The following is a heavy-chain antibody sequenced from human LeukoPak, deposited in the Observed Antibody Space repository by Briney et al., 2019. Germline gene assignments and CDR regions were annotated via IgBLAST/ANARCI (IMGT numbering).Heavy chain of an antibody. CDR3: ARPEGSLWSGYYIPNPNYYYYYMDV. D-gene: IGHD3-3*01. J-gene: IGHJ6*03. CDR1: GGTFSSYA. V-gene: IGHV1-69*01. Sequence: SVKVSCKASGGTFSSYAISWVRQAPGQGLEWMGGIIPILGTANYAQKFQGRVTITADESTSTAYMELSSLRSEDTAVYYCARPEGSLWSGYYIPNPNYYYYYMDVWGKGTTVTVSS. CDR2: IIPILGTA.